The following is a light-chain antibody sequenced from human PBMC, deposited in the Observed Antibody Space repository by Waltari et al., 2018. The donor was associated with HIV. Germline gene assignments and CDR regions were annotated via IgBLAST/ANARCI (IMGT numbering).Light chain of an antibody. V-gene: IGLV1-44*01. CDR1: NSNIEYIT. CDR3: ATWDDNLRGLL. CDR2: ANS. Sequence: QYVLAQPPSASGTPGQRVAISCSGSNSNIEYITITWYQQFPGAAPRLLIYANSQRPSGVPDRFSASKSGTSASLAITGLQTEDEAHYYCATWDDNLRGLLFGGGTKVTVL. J-gene: IGLJ3*02.